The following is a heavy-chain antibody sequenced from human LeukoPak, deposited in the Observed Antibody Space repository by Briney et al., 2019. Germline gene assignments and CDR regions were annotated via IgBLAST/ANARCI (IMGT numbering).Heavy chain of an antibody. CDR1: GFTFRSYW. Sequence: PGGSLRLSCAASGFTFRSYWMSWVRQAPGKGLERVAFIRYDGSNKYYADSVKGRFTISRDNSKNTLYLQMNSLRAEDTAVYYCARYGTMWGQGTLVTVSS. V-gene: IGHV3-30*02. J-gene: IGHJ4*02. CDR3: ARYGTM. D-gene: IGHD4/OR15-4a*01. CDR2: IRYDGSNK.